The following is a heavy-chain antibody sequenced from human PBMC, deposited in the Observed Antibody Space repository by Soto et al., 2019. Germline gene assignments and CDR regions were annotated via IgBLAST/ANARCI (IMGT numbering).Heavy chain of an antibody. V-gene: IGHV1-69*01. Sequence: QVQLVQSGAEVKEPGSSVKVSCEASGGSFETFIMNWVRQTPGRGLEWMGGVVPILGTLTYAERFKGKVKISATRSAGTTQTVDTSVRSEDSGIYYCAINGTYGFSRSGMDVSGQGTTVIVSS. CDR2: VVPILGTL. CDR3: AINGTYGFSRSGMDV. CDR1: GGSFETFI. J-gene: IGHJ6*01. D-gene: IGHD3-16*01.